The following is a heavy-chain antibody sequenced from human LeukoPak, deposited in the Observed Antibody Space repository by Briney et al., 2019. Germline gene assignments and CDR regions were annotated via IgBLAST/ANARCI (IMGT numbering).Heavy chain of an antibody. D-gene: IGHD1-26*01. Sequence: GASVKVSCKASGGTFSSYAISWVRQAPGQGLEWMGRIIPILGIANYAQKFQGRVTITADKSTSTAYMELSSLRSEDTAVYYCASIVADSGRPVDYWGQGTLVTVSS. CDR3: ASIVADSGRPVDY. CDR1: GGTFSSYA. J-gene: IGHJ4*02. CDR2: IIPILGIA. V-gene: IGHV1-69*04.